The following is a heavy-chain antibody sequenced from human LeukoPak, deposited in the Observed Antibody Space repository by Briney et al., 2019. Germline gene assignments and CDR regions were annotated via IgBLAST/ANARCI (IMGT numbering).Heavy chain of an antibody. CDR3: ARLTAYCGGDCYTSKDY. V-gene: IGHV1-8*01. J-gene: IGHJ4*02. CDR2: MNPNSGNT. CDR1: GYTFTSYD. Sequence: ASVKVSCKASGYTFTSYDINWVRQATGQGLEWMGWMNPNSGNTGYAQKFQGRVTMTRNTSISTAYMELSRLRSDDTAVYYCARLTAYCGGDCYTSKDYWGQGTLVTVSS. D-gene: IGHD2-21*01.